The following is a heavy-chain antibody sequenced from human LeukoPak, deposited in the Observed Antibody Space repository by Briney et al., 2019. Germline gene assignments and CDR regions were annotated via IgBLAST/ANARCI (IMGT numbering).Heavy chain of an antibody. V-gene: IGHV1-18*01. CDR1: GYTFTTYG. Sequence: GASVKVSCKASGYTFTTYGISWVRQAPGQGLEWMGWISAYNGNTDFAQKLQGRVTMTTDTSTSTVYMELSSLRSEDTAVYYCARVRYSSSWYFDYWGQGTLVTVSS. J-gene: IGHJ4*02. D-gene: IGHD6-13*01. CDR3: ARVRYSSSWYFDY. CDR2: ISAYNGNT.